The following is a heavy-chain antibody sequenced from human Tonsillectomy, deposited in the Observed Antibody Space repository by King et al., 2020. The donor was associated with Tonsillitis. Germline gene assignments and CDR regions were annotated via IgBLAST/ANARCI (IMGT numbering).Heavy chain of an antibody. J-gene: IGHJ6*02. D-gene: IGHD3-22*01. CDR1: GFTFSDYY. CDR2: ISSSGDTI. CDR3: AGPNRLTIIDSAMDV. V-gene: IGHV3-11*01. Sequence: VQLVESGGGLVKPGGSLRLSCAASGFTFSDYYMSWIRQAPGKGLEWGSYISSSGDTIYYADSVKGRFTISRDNAKNSLYLQMNSLRAEETAVYYCAGPNRLTIIDSAMDVWGQGTPVTVPS.